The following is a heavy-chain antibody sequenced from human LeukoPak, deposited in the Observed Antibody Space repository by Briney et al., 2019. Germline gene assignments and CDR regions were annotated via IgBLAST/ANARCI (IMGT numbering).Heavy chain of an antibody. CDR1: GFTVSSNY. D-gene: IGHD3-22*01. J-gene: IGHJ4*02. Sequence: GGSLRLSCAASGFTVSSNYMSWVRQAPGKGLEWVSVIYSGGSTYYADSVKGRFTISRDNSKNTLYLQMNSLRAEDTAVYYCARGHHFHYYDSSSFDYWGQGTLVTVSS. CDR2: IYSGGST. CDR3: ARGHHFHYYDSSSFDY. V-gene: IGHV3-53*01.